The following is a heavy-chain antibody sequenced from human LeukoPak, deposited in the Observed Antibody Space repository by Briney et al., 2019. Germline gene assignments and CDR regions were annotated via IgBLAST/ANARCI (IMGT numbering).Heavy chain of an antibody. Sequence: ASVKVSCKTSGYTFTSYYMHCVRQTPVQGLEWMGIINPIGFSTRYAQKFQGRVTMTRDTSTSTVYMELSSLRSEDTAVYYCARARNYDYVWGSYRPTFDYWGQGTLVTVSS. V-gene: IGHV1-46*01. CDR2: INPIGFST. CDR1: GYTFTSYY. CDR3: ARARNYDYVWGSYRPTFDY. D-gene: IGHD3-16*02. J-gene: IGHJ4*02.